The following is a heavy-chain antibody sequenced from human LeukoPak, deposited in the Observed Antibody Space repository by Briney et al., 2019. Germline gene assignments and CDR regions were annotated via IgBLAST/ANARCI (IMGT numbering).Heavy chain of an antibody. CDR2: IYYSGST. CDR1: GGSISTYY. CDR3: ARDVSGSSWYSPLLYFDY. V-gene: IGHV4-59*01. J-gene: IGHJ4*02. D-gene: IGHD6-13*01. Sequence: PSETLSLTCTVSGGSISTYYWSWIRQPPGKGLEWIGYIYYSGSTNYNPSLKSRVTISVDTSKNQFSLKLSSVTAADTAVYYCARDVSGSSWYSPLLYFDYWGQGTLVTVSS.